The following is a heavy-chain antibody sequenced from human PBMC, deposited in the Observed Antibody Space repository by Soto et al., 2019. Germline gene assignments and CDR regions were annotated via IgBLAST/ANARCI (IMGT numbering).Heavy chain of an antibody. CDR2: IYYIGST. V-gene: IGHV4-59*08. J-gene: IGHJ2*01. CDR3: ARFNCYFDR. Sequence: QVQLQESGPGLVKPSETLSLTCTVSGGSISSDSWSWIRKPPGTGLEWIGDIYYIGSTNYNPSLKSRVTISVDTSKNKFSLNLSSVTAADTAVYYCARFNCYFDRWGRGTLVTVSS. CDR1: GGSISSDS.